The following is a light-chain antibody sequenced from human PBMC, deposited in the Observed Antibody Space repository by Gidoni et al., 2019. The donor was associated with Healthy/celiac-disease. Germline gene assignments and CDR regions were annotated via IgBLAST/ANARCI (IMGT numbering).Light chain of an antibody. V-gene: IGKV3-11*01. Sequence: EIVLTHSPATLSLSPGERATLSCSASQSVSSYLAWYQQKPGQAPRLLIYDASNRATGIPARFSGSGSGTDFTLTISSLEPEDFAVYYCQQRSNWRWTFXQXTKVEIK. CDR1: QSVSSY. CDR3: QQRSNWRWT. J-gene: IGKJ1*01. CDR2: DAS.